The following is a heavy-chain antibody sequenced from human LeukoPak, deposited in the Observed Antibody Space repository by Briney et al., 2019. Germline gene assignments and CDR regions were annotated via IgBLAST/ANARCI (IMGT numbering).Heavy chain of an antibody. CDR3: AKDFGS. Sequence: PGGSLRLSCAASGFTFDDYAMHWVRQAPGKGLEWVPGISWNSGSIGYADSVKGRFTISRDNAKNSLYLQMNSLRAEDTALYYCAKDFGSWGQGTLVTVSS. CDR1: GFTFDDYA. V-gene: IGHV3-9*01. D-gene: IGHD3-10*01. J-gene: IGHJ5*02. CDR2: ISWNSGSI.